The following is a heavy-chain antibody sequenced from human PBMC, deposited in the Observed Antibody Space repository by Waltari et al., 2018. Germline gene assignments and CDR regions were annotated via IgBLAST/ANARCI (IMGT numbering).Heavy chain of an antibody. D-gene: IGHD5-12*01. CDR1: GFTFSSYS. V-gene: IGHV3-48*01. J-gene: IGHJ3*02. CDR3: ARGRPRDGYNYAPPPAI. CDR2: ISSSSSTI. Sequence: EVQLVESGGGLVQPGGSLRLSCAASGFTFSSYSMNWVRQAPGKGLEWVSYISSSSSTIYYADSVKGRFTISRDNAKNSLYLQMNSLRAEDTAVYYCARGRPRDGYNYAPPPAIWGQGTMVTVSS.